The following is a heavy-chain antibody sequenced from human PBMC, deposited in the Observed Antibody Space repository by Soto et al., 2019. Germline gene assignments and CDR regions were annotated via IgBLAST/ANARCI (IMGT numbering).Heavy chain of an antibody. CDR3: TRHDKANYYDSSDAGWFDP. J-gene: IGHJ5*02. V-gene: IGHV3-73*01. D-gene: IGHD3-22*01. CDR1: GFTFSGSA. CDR2: IRSKANSYAT. Sequence: GALRLSCAASGFTFSGSAMHWVRQASGKGLEWVGRIRSKANSYATAYAASVKGRFTISRDDSKNTAYLQMNSLKTEDTAVYYCTRHDKANYYDSSDAGWFDPWGQGTLVTVSS.